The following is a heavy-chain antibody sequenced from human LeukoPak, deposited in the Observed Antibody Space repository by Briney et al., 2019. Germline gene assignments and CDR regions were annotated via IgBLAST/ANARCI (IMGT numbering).Heavy chain of an antibody. CDR1: GGTFSSYA. Sequence: SCKASGGTFSSYAMSWVRQAPGKGLEWVSAISGSSSTYYADSVKGRFTISRDISKNTLYLQMNSLRAEDTAVYYCAKGMTSVTMWGQGTLVTVSS. J-gene: IGHJ4*02. CDR2: ISGSSST. CDR3: AKGMTSVTM. V-gene: IGHV3-23*01. D-gene: IGHD4-17*01.